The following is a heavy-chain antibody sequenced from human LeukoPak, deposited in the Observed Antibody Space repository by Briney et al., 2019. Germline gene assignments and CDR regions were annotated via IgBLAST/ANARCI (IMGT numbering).Heavy chain of an antibody. CDR3: DHHGN. CDR1: GFPFSSSE. J-gene: IGHJ4*02. V-gene: IGHV3-48*02. CDR2: ISGSSTSI. Sequence: PGGSLRLSCAASGFPFSSSEMNWMRQAPGKGLEWLSSISGSSTSIYYADSVKGRFTISRDNVKNLLYLQMNSLRDEDTAVYYCDHHGNWGQGTLVTVSS. D-gene: IGHD5-24*01.